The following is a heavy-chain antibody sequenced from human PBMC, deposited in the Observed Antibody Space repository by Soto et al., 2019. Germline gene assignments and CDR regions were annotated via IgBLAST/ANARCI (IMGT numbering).Heavy chain of an antibody. J-gene: IGHJ4*02. CDR2: IIPIFGTA. D-gene: IGHD6-19*01. Sequence: SVKVSCKASGGTFSSYAISWVRQAPGQGLEWMGGIIPIFGTANYAQKFQGRVTITADESTSTAYMELSSLRSEDTAVYYCAKAGRPAAKRGSGWSYFDYWGQGTLVTVSS. V-gene: IGHV1-69*13. CDR3: AKAGRPAAKRGSGWSYFDY. CDR1: GGTFSSYA.